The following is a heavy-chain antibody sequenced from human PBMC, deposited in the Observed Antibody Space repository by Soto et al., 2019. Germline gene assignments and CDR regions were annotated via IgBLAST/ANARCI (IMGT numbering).Heavy chain of an antibody. CDR3: AKDPISILYGSGLNWFDP. V-gene: IGHV3-23*01. CDR2: ISGSGGST. CDR1: GFTFSSYA. J-gene: IGHJ5*02. Sequence: GGSLRLSCAASGFTFSSYAMSWVRQAPGKGLEWVSAISGSGGSTYYADSVKGRFTISRDNSKNTLYLQMNSLRAEDTAVYYCAKDPISILYGSGLNWFDPWGQGTLVTVSS. D-gene: IGHD3-10*01.